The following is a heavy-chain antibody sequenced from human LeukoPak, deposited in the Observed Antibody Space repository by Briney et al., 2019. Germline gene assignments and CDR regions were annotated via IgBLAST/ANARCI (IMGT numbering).Heavy chain of an antibody. Sequence: SETLSLTCTVSGGSISSYYWSWIRQPPGKGLEWIGYIYYSGSTNYNPSLKSRVTISVDTSKNQFSLKLSSVTAADTAVYYCARHLRVAATPGWFDPWGQGTLVTVSS. CDR2: IYYSGST. J-gene: IGHJ5*02. V-gene: IGHV4-59*01. CDR3: ARHLRVAATPGWFDP. D-gene: IGHD2-15*01. CDR1: GGSISSYY.